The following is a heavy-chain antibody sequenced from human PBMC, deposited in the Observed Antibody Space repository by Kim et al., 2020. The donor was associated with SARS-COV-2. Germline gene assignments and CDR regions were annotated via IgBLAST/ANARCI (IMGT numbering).Heavy chain of an antibody. CDR3: TRVVVVAAGLCDC. Sequence: GGSLRLSCEASGFMINNYGMHWVRQAPGKGLVWVARISNDGTSISYADAVKVRCTISRDNAHNTLYLYMNILRVDDTAVSYCTRVVVVAAGLCDCWGPGTLVTVSS. D-gene: IGHD2-15*01. CDR1: GFMINNYG. J-gene: IGHJ4*02. V-gene: IGHV3-74*01. CDR2: ISNDGTSI.